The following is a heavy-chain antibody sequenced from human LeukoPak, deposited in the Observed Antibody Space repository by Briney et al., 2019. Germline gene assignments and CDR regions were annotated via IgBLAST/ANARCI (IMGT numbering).Heavy chain of an antibody. Sequence: ASVKVSCKASGYTFTGYYIHWVRQAPGQGPEWMGWINPNSGGTNYARKFQGRVTMTRDTSISTAYMELSSLRSDDTAVYYCARGAQYYYYGMDVWGQGTTVTVSS. CDR1: GYTFTGYY. CDR2: INPNSGGT. CDR3: ARGAQYYYYGMDV. J-gene: IGHJ6*02. V-gene: IGHV1-2*02.